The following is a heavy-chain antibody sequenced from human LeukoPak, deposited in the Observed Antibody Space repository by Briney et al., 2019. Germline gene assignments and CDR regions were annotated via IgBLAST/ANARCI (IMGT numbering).Heavy chain of an antibody. CDR3: ARGDFWSGYYLGAFDI. CDR1: GFTFSSYW. D-gene: IGHD3-3*01. Sequence: GGSLRLSCAASGFTFSSYWMHWVRHAPGKGLVWVSRINSDGSSTIYADSVKGRFTISRDNAKNTLYLQMNSLRAEDTAVYYCARGDFWSGYYLGAFDIWGQGTMVTVSS. J-gene: IGHJ3*02. V-gene: IGHV3-74*01. CDR2: INSDGSST.